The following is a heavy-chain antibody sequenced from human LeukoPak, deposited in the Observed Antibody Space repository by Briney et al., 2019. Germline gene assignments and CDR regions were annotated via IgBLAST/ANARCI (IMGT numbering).Heavy chain of an antibody. Sequence: GGSLRLSCAAPGFTFSSYWMHWVRQAPGKGLVWVSRINSDGSSTSYADSVKGRFTISRDNAKNTLYLQMNSLRAEDTAVYYCARAPGYCSSTSCYTYYYYYGMDVWGQGTTVTVSS. CDR1: GFTFSSYW. D-gene: IGHD2-2*02. V-gene: IGHV3-74*01. J-gene: IGHJ6*02. CDR2: INSDGSST. CDR3: ARAPGYCSSTSCYTYYYYYGMDV.